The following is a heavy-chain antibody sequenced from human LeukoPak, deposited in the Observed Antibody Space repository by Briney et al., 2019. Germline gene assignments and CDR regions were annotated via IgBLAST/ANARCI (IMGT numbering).Heavy chain of an antibody. V-gene: IGHV4-34*01. CDR3: ARQHFRGLWFGDRPFDY. J-gene: IGHJ4*02. CDR1: GGSISGYY. D-gene: IGHD3-10*01. CDR2: INHSGST. Sequence: PSETLSLTCTVSGGSISGYYWSWIRQPPGKGLEWIGEINHSGSTNYNPSLKSRVTISVDTSKNQFSLKLSSVTAADTAVYYCARQHFRGLWFGDRPFDYWGQGTLVTVSP.